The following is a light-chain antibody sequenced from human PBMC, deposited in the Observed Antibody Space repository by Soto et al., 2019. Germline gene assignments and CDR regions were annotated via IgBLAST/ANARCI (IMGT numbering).Light chain of an antibody. CDR1: QNINKW. CDR3: QQYKSNLFS. V-gene: IGKV1-5*01. CDR2: DAS. Sequence: DIQMTQSPSTLSSSVGDTVTITCRASQNINKWLAWYQHKPGKAPKLLIYDASSLEGGVPSRFSGSGSGTEFTLTISSLQPDDSATYYCQQYKSNLFSFGPGSKVDVK. J-gene: IGKJ3*01.